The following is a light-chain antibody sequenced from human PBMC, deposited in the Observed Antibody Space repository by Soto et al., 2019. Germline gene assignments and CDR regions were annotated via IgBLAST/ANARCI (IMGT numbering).Light chain of an antibody. CDR3: SSYTSSYTLI. CDR1: SSDLGGFNY. Sequence: QSVVPQPASVSGAPVQAITISCTGTSSDLGGFNYVSWYQHHPGKAPKLMVYEVINRPSGVSNRFSGSKSGNTASLTISGLQAADEADYYCSSYTSSYTLIFGGGTKVTGL. V-gene: IGLV2-14*01. CDR2: EVI. J-gene: IGLJ2*01.